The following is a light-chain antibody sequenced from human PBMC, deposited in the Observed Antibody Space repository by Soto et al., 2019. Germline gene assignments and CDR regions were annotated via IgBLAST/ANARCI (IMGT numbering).Light chain of an antibody. CDR3: QQTYNTPRT. Sequence: DIQMPQSPSSLSAPCGDRVTITCRASQRIRTYLNWYRQKPGRAPNLLFYAASSVQSGVPSRFSGSGSGTDFTLTITSLQPEDFATYYGQQTYNTPRTFGQGTQVEI. V-gene: IGKV1-39*01. J-gene: IGKJ1*01. CDR1: QRIRTY. CDR2: AAS.